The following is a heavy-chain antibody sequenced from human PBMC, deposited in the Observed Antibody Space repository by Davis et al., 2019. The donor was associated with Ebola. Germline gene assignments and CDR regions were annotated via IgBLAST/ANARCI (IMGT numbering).Heavy chain of an antibody. D-gene: IGHD6-19*01. CDR3: ARDRFSSGYLLITPDNWFDP. Sequence: AASVKVSCKASGYTFTSYYMHWVRQAPGQGLEWMGIINPSGGSTSYAQKFQGRVTMTRDTSTSTVYMEPSSLRSEDTAVYYCARDRFSSGYLLITPDNWFDPWGQGTLVTVSS. J-gene: IGHJ5*02. CDR1: GYTFTSYY. CDR2: INPSGGST. V-gene: IGHV1-46*01.